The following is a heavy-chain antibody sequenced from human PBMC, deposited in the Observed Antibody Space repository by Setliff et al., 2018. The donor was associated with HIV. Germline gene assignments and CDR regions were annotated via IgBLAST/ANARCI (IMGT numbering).Heavy chain of an antibody. Sequence: SETLSLTCTVSGGSISSSSYYWGWIRQPPGKGLEWIGHIYSSESTNYNPSLKSRVTISLATPKNQFSLKLNSVTAADTAVYYCAVGIIAATGTFFDYWGQGTLVTVSS. D-gene: IGHD6-13*01. CDR1: GGSISSSSYY. CDR3: AVGIIAATGTFFDY. J-gene: IGHJ4*02. CDR2: IYSSEST. V-gene: IGHV4-61*05.